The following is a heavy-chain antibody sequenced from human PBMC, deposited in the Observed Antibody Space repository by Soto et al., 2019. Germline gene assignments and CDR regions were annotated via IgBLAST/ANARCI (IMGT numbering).Heavy chain of an antibody. CDR1: GFTFSSYA. CDR2: ISYDGSNK. D-gene: IGHD3-22*01. V-gene: IGHV3-30-3*01. Sequence: QVQLVESGGGVVQPGRSLRLSCAASGFTFSSYAMHCVRQAPGKGLEWVAVISYDGSNKYYADSVKGRFTISRDNSKNTLYLQMNSLRAEDTAVYYCARSGYDSSALFADYWGQGTLVTVSS. J-gene: IGHJ4*02. CDR3: ARSGYDSSALFADY.